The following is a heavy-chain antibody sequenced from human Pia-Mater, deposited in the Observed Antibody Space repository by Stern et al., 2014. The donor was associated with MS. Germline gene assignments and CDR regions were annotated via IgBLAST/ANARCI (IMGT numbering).Heavy chain of an antibody. CDR2: IYTDGRT. D-gene: IGHD3-3*01. CDR3: AREIFGVNTAAMAPDAFDS. J-gene: IGHJ3*01. CDR1: GFIVSKNY. Sequence: EVQLEESGGGLIQPGGSLRLSCAAPGFIVSKNYMRWVRQAPGKGLEWVSLIYTDGRTYYAGAAKGRFIISRASYKNKPFLQKNSLRAEDTAMYYCAREIFGVNTAAMAPDAFDSWGQGTMVTVSS. V-gene: IGHV3-53*01.